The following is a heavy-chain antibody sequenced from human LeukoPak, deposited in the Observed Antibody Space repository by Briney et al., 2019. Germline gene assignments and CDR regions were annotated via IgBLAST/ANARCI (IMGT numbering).Heavy chain of an antibody. D-gene: IGHD5-12*01. Sequence: SETLSLTCTVSGGSISSYYWSWIRQPLGKGLEWIGYIYYSGSTNYNPSLKSRVTISVDTSKNQFSLKLSSVTAADTAVYYCARGDSGYDSPFDIWGQGTMVTVSS. V-gene: IGHV4-59*08. CDR2: IYYSGST. J-gene: IGHJ3*02. CDR3: ARGDSGYDSPFDI. CDR1: GGSISSYY.